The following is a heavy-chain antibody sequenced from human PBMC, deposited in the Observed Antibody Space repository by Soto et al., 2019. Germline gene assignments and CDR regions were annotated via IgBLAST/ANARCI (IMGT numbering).Heavy chain of an antibody. Sequence: SETLALTXAVFGGSVSSETHFWSWIRQPPGKGLEWIGYIYHSGITNSNPSLKGRLTISVDKSTNHFSLSLASVTAADTALYYCARDDMSGTYYFDSWGQGTRVTVSS. J-gene: IGHJ4*02. CDR1: GGSVSSETHF. D-gene: IGHD1-26*01. CDR3: ARDDMSGTYYFDS. CDR2: IYHSGIT. V-gene: IGHV4-61*03.